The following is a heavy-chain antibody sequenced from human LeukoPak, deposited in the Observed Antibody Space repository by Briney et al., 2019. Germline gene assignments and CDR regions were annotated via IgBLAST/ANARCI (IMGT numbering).Heavy chain of an antibody. CDR1: GFTFSSYG. CDR3: AKEGEVAGTKYYFDY. V-gene: IGHV3-30*02. J-gene: IGHJ4*02. Sequence: GGSLRLSCAASGFTFSSYGMHWVRQAPGKGLEWVAFIRYDGSNKYYADSVKGRFTISRDNSKNTLYLQMNSLRAEDTAVYYCAKEGEVAGTKYYFDYWGQGTLVTVSS. CDR2: IRYDGSNK. D-gene: IGHD6-19*01.